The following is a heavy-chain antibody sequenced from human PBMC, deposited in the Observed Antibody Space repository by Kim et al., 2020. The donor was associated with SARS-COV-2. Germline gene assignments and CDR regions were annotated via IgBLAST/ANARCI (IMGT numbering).Heavy chain of an antibody. V-gene: IGHV4-31*02. J-gene: IGHJ6*02. CDR3: ARDSLNDYDVGYYYGMDV. D-gene: IGHD4-17*01. Sequence: KSRVTISVDTSKNQFSLKLSSVTAADTAVYYCARDSLNDYDVGYYYGMDVWGQGTTVTVSS.